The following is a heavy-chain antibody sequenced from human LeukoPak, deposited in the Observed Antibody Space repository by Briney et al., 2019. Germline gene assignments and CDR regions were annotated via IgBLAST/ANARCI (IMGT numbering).Heavy chain of an antibody. CDR1: GYTFTSYA. CDR2: INAGNGNT. Sequence: ASVKVSCKASGYTFTSYAMHWVRQAPGQRLEWMGWINAGNGNTKYSQKFQGRVTITRDTSASTAYMELSSLRSEDTAVYYCAREWKGSGWYAFYYCGMDVWGQGTTVTVSS. CDR3: AREWKGSGWYAFYYCGMDV. V-gene: IGHV1-3*01. D-gene: IGHD6-19*01. J-gene: IGHJ6*02.